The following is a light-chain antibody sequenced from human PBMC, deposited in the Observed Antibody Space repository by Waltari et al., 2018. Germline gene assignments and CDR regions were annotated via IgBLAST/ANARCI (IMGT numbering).Light chain of an antibody. Sequence: EIVLTQSPATLSLSPGERATLSCRASQSVSSYLAWYQQKPGQAPSLLIYDASNRATGIPDRFSGSGSGTDFTLSSSSLEPEDFAVYYCQQRSNWPRLTFGGGTKVEIK. V-gene: IGKV3-11*01. J-gene: IGKJ4*01. CDR2: DAS. CDR1: QSVSSY. CDR3: QQRSNWPRLT.